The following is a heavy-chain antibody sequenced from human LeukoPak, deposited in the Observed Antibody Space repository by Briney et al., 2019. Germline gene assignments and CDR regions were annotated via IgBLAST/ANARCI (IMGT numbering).Heavy chain of an antibody. CDR2: ISGSGGST. D-gene: IGHD3-10*01. J-gene: IGHJ5*02. Sequence: GGSLRLSCAASGFTFSSYAMSWVRQAPGKGLEWVSAISGSGGSTYYADSVKGRFTISRDNSKNTLYLQMNSLRAEDTAVYYCAKDFGEGLLLWGPRNWFDPWGQGTLVTVSS. CDR1: GFTFSSYA. CDR3: AKDFGEGLLLWGPRNWFDP. V-gene: IGHV3-23*01.